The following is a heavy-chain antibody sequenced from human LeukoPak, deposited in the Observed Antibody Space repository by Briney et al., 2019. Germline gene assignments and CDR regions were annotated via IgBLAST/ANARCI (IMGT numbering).Heavy chain of an antibody. CDR1: GYTFASYD. J-gene: IGHJ5*02. CDR2: ISAYNGNT. Sequence: GASVKVSCKASGYTFASYDISWVRQAPGQGLEWMGWISAYNGNTNYAQKLQGRVTITADTSTSTAYMELRSLRSDDTAVYYCARDGAAASLKRLSRPNDWFDPWGQGTLVTVSS. D-gene: IGHD3-16*02. CDR3: ARDGAAASLKRLSRPNDWFDP. V-gene: IGHV1-18*01.